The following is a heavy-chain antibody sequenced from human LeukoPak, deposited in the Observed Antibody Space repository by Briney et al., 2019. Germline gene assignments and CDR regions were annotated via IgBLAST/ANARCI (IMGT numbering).Heavy chain of an antibody. Sequence: PGGSLRLSCAASGFTFSSYEMNWVRQAPGKGLEWVSVISGSGDSTYYADSVKGRFTISRDNSKNTLYLQMNSLRAEDTAVYYCARAPMVRGGDYFDYWGQGTLVTVSS. CDR3: ARAPMVRGGDYFDY. J-gene: IGHJ4*02. CDR2: ISGSGDST. D-gene: IGHD3-10*01. CDR1: GFTFSSYE. V-gene: IGHV3-23*01.